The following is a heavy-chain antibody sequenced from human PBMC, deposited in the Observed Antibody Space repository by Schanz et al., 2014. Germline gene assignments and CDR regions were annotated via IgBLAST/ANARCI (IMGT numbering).Heavy chain of an antibody. CDR1: GFTFNNFG. V-gene: IGHV3-23*04. CDR2: VSDSGGDT. D-gene: IGHD4-4*01. Sequence: VQLVESGGGVVQPGRSLRLSCAASGFTFNNFGMNWVRQAPGKGLEWVSIVSDSGGDTYYADSVKGRFTISRDNSKNTVHLQMNSLRAEDTAVYFCAKDRWRATVMVDAFDIWGQGTKVTVSS. J-gene: IGHJ3*02. CDR3: AKDRWRATVMVDAFDI.